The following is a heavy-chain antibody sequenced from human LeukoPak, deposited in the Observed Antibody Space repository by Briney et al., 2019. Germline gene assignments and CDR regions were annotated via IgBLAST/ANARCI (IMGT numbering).Heavy chain of an antibody. CDR3: ARDPNSKIGAFDL. V-gene: IGHV3-21*01. D-gene: IGHD2/OR15-2a*01. J-gene: IGHJ3*01. CDR1: GFTFSSYW. Sequence: GGSLRLSCAASGFTFSSYWMSWVRQAPGKGLEWVSSITAGSSHIFYGDSMKGRFTISRDNAKNSLYLQMNSLRADDSAVYYCARDPNSKIGAFDLWGQGTMVTVSS. CDR2: ITAGSSHI.